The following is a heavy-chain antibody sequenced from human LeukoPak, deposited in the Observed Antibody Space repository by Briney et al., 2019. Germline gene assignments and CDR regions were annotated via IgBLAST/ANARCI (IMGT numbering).Heavy chain of an antibody. CDR1: GFTFSNYW. CDR2: INIDGSTT. Sequence: GGSLRLSCAASGFTFSNYWMHWVRQAPGKGLVWASHINIDGSTTTYADSVKGRFTISRDNAKNTLYLQMNSLRVEDTAVYYCARSGGSSSLGYWGQGTLVTVSS. D-gene: IGHD6-6*01. CDR3: ARSGGSSSLGY. J-gene: IGHJ4*02. V-gene: IGHV3-74*01.